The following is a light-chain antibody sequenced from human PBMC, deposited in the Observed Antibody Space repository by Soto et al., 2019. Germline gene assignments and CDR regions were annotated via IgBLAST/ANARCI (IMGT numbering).Light chain of an antibody. CDR2: GAS. CDR3: QQYGRSPLMYT. CDR1: QSVTSNF. J-gene: IGKJ2*01. V-gene: IGKV3-20*01. Sequence: EIVLTQSPGTLSLSPGERATLSCRASQSVTSNFLAWYQHKPGQAPRLLIYGASTRAAGVPDRFSGSGSGTDFTLTITRLEPEDFAVYYCQQYGRSPLMYTFGQGTKLGVK.